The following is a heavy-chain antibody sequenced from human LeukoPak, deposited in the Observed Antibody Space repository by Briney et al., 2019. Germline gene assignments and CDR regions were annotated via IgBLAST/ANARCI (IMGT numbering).Heavy chain of an antibody. V-gene: IGHV3-48*03. CDR3: ARDASDYWFFDL. CDR1: GFTFSSYE. D-gene: IGHD3-3*01. CDR2: IRSSGSTI. Sequence: GGSLRLSCAASGFTFSSYEMNWVRQAPGKGLEWVSYIRSSGSTIYYADSLKGRFTISRDNAKSSLYLQMNSLRAEDTALYYCARDASDYWFFDLWGRGTLVTVSS. J-gene: IGHJ2*01.